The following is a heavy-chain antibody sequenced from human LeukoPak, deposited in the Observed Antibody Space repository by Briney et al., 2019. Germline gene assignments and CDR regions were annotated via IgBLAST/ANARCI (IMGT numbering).Heavy chain of an antibody. CDR1: GFTFSSYS. V-gene: IGHV3-48*01. J-gene: IGHJ3*02. D-gene: IGHD3-22*01. CDR3: ARGPTYYYDSSDHDAFDI. Sequence: GGSLRLSCAASGFTFSSYSMNWVRQAPGKGLEWVSYISSSSTIYYADSVKGRFTISRDNAKNSLYLQMNSLRAEDTAVYYCARGPTYYYDSSDHDAFDIWGQGTMVTVSS. CDR2: ISSSSTI.